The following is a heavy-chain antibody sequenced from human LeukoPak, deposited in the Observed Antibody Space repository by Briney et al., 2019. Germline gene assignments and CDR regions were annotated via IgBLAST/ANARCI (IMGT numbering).Heavy chain of an antibody. CDR1: GFTFTSHS. CDR3: ARDGLDTVTNRGDFYHGLDV. V-gene: IGHV3-21*01. J-gene: IGHJ6*02. CDR2: ITGTGTYI. D-gene: IGHD3-3*01. Sequence: GGSLRLSCAASGFTFTSHSMIWVRQAPGKGLEWVSSITGTGTYIHYADSVKGRFTISRDNAKESLYLQMKSLRAEDTAVYYCARDGLDTVTNRGDFYHGLDVWGQGPRSPSP.